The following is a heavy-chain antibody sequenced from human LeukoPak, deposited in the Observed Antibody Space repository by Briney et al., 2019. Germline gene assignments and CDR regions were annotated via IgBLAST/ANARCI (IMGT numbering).Heavy chain of an antibody. V-gene: IGHV4-31*03. Sequence: PSETLSLTCTVSGGSISSGGYYWSWIRQHPGKGLEWIGYIYCSGSTYYNPSLKSRVTISVDTSKNQFSLKLSSVTAADTAVYYCARDRFLVGRSAFDIWGQGTMVTVSS. J-gene: IGHJ3*02. CDR3: ARDRFLVGRSAFDI. CDR2: IYCSGST. CDR1: GGSISSGGYY. D-gene: IGHD1-26*01.